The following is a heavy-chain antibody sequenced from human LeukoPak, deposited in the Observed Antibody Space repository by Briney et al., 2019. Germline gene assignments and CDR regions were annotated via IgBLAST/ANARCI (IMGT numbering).Heavy chain of an antibody. J-gene: IGHJ4*02. CDR3: VGWQLILFDF. Sequence: HPGGSLRLSCASSGFTFNTFAMTWVRQAPGKGLEWVSGISGSGGSTYYADSVKGRFTISRDNSKNTLFLQMDSLRAEDTAVYYCVGWQLILFDFWGQGTLVTVSS. V-gene: IGHV3-23*01. CDR2: ISGSGGST. D-gene: IGHD6-13*01. CDR1: GFTFNTFA.